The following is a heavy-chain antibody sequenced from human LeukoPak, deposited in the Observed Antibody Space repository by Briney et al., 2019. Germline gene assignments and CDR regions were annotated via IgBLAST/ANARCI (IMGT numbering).Heavy chain of an antibody. CDR2: INPSGGST. J-gene: IGHJ4*02. Sequence: GASVKVSCKASGYTFTSYYMHWVRQAPGQGLEWMGIINPSGGSTSYAQKFQGRATMTRDTSTSTVYMELSSLRSEDTAVYYCASQSRCSSTSCYGLSYYWGQGTLVTVSP. V-gene: IGHV1-46*01. CDR1: GYTFTSYY. CDR3: ASQSRCSSTSCYGLSYY. D-gene: IGHD2-2*01.